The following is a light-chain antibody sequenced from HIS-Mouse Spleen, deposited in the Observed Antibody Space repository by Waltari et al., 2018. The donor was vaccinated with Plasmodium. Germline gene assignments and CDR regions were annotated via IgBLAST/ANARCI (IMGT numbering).Light chain of an antibody. V-gene: IGLV3-19*01. J-gene: IGLJ3*02. CDR3: NSRDSSSSPLV. Sequence: AGWTQDPAVAAAVGLPVMTSSQGASLRSSDATNYHQKPAQTPSLVMIDKSNRPSAIPDRCSAASSADTTALLITGAHAEDEAAYYCNSRDSSSSPLVFGGGTKLTVL. CDR1: SLRSSD. CDR2: DKS.